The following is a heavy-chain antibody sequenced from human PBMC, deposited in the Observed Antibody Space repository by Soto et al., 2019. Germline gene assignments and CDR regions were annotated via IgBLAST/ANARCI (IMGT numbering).Heavy chain of an antibody. CDR1: GFSLSTNGVG. D-gene: IGHD3-10*01. V-gene: IGHV2-5*02. CDR2: IYWDDDK. Sequence: SGPTLVNPTQTLTLTCTFSGFSLSTNGVGVGWIRQPPGKAPEWVALIYWDDDKRYSPSLKGRLTITKDTSKNQVVLTMTNMDPVDTARYFCEHGFWGKRGSCRRVKCYEDYWGQGIVVTVSS. CDR3: EHGFWGKRGSCRRVKCYEDY. J-gene: IGHJ4*02.